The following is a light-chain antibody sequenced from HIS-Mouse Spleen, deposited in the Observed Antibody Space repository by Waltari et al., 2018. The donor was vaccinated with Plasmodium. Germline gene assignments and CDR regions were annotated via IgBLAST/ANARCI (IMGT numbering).Light chain of an antibody. CDR1: ISSIGSNT. J-gene: IGLJ2*01. CDR3: AAWDDSLNGVV. CDR2: SNN. V-gene: IGLV1-44*01. Sequence: QSVLTQPPSASGTPGQRVTISCSGSISSIGSNTVNWSQQLPGTAPNLLIDSNNQQASGGPDRFSGSKAGTSASLAISGLQSEDEADYYCAAWDDSLNGVVFAGGTKLTVL.